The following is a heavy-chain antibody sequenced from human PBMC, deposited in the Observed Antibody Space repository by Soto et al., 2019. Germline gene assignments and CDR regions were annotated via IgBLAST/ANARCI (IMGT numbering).Heavy chain of an antibody. Sequence: SVKVSCKASGGTFSSYAISWVRQAPGQGLEWMGGIIPIFGTANYAQKFQGRVTITADESTSTAYMELSSLRSEDTAVYYCARDRKAYDHLYGMDVWGQGTRVTVSS. CDR3: ARDRKAYDHLYGMDV. CDR2: IIPIFGTA. CDR1: GGTFSSYA. D-gene: IGHD3-3*01. J-gene: IGHJ6*02. V-gene: IGHV1-69*13.